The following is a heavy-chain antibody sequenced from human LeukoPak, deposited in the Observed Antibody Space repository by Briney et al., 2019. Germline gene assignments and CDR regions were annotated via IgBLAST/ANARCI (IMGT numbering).Heavy chain of an antibody. D-gene: IGHD5-12*01. CDR2: IYHHGAT. J-gene: IGHJ4*02. CDR3: ARGPSVAAHLDY. V-gene: IGHV4-4*02. CDR1: GGYISSNNW. Sequence: SETLSLTCAVSGGYISSNNWWSWVRQPPGKGLEWIGEIYHHGATNYNPSLKSRVTLSVDKSKNQFSLELSSVTAADTAVYYCARGPSVAAHLDYWGQGTLVTVSS.